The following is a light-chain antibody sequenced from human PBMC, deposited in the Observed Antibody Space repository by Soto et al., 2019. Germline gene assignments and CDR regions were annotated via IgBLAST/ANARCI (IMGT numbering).Light chain of an antibody. CDR1: KNDIGVYDF. J-gene: IGLJ1*01. V-gene: IGLV2-8*01. CDR2: EVV. Sequence: QSVLTQPPSASGSIGQSVTISCTGTKNDIGVYDFVSWYQHHPGKAPRLIIYEVVQRPSGLPDRFSGSKAGNTASMTVSGLQAADEADYFCKSYAGSNAYVFGSGTKVTVL. CDR3: KSYAGSNAYV.